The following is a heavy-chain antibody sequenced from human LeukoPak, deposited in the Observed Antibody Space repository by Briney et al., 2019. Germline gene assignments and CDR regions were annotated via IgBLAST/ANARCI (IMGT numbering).Heavy chain of an antibody. J-gene: IGHJ4*02. Sequence: ASVKVSCKASGYTFTNYGISWMRQAPGQGLEWMGWISGYNSNAKSAQNLQGRVTMTIDTSASTAYMELRSLRSEDTAVYYCATDRGSGYYYYWGQGTLVTVSS. CDR2: ISGYNSNA. V-gene: IGHV1-18*01. CDR1: GYTFTNYG. CDR3: ATDRGSGYYYY. D-gene: IGHD3-22*01.